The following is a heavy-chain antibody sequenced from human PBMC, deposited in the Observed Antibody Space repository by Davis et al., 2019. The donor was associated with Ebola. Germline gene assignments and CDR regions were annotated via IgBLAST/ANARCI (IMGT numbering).Heavy chain of an antibody. D-gene: IGHD2-2*01. V-gene: IGHV4-59*11. J-gene: IGHJ5*02. CDR2: ISYSGTS. CDR1: GGSLYNHF. CDR3: ARIANYCSSTSCNPNWFDP. Sequence: SETLSLTCTVSGGSLYNHFWNWIRQPPGKGLEWIGYISYSGTSKYNPSLKSRVALSVDTPKNQFSLKLSSVTAADTAVYYCARIANYCSSTSCNPNWFDPWGQGTLVTVSS.